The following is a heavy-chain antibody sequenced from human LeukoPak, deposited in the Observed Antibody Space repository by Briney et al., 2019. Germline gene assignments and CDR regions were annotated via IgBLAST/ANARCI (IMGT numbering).Heavy chain of an antibody. CDR1: GFTFSSYA. Sequence: GGSLRLSCAASGFTFSSYAMHWVRQAPGKGLEWVAVISYDGSNKYYADSVKGRFTISRDNSKNTLYLRMNSLRAEDTAVYYCARDRSSSWLWTYYYYGMDVWGQGTTVTVSS. V-gene: IGHV3-30-3*01. CDR2: ISYDGSNK. CDR3: ARDRSSSWLWTYYYYGMDV. J-gene: IGHJ6*02. D-gene: IGHD6-13*01.